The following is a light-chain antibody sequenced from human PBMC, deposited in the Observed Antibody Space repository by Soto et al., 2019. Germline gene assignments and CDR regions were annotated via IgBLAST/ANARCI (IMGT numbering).Light chain of an antibody. CDR1: SSDVGGYNY. CDR3: SSYTSSSTLVI. J-gene: IGLJ1*01. Sequence: QSALTQPASVSGSPGQSITISCTGTSSDVGGYNYVSWYQQHPGKAPKLMIYEVSNRPSGVSNRFSGSKSGNTASLTISGLQAEDEADYYCSSYTSSSTLVIFXTGTKVTVL. V-gene: IGLV2-14*01. CDR2: EVS.